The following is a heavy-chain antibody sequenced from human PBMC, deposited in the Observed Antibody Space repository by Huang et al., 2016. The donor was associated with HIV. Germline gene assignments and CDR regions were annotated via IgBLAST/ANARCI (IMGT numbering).Heavy chain of an antibody. Sequence: EVQLVQSGAEVKKPGESLKISCKGSGYSFTGSWIGWVRQMPGKGLAWVESIYPVDSDTRYGPSFQGQVTISADKSISTAYLQWSSLKASDTAMYYCARLSTTWYFDYWGQGTLVTVSS. CDR1: GYSFTGSW. CDR3: ARLSTTWYFDY. D-gene: IGHD1-1*01. V-gene: IGHV5-51*01. CDR2: IYPVDSDT. J-gene: IGHJ4*02.